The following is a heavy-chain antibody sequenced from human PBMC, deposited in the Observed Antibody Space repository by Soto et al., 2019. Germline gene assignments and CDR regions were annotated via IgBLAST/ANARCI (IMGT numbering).Heavy chain of an antibody. CDR3: ARDVRPAHTNWFDP. J-gene: IGHJ5*02. Sequence: QVQLQESGPGLVKPSQTLSLTCTVSGGSISSGDYYWSWVRQHPGKGLEWIGYIYHSGSTYYNPSLKSRVIISADTSKNHFSLKLSSVTAADTAVYYCARDVRPAHTNWFDPWGQGTLVTVSS. D-gene: IGHD2-8*01. CDR1: GGSISSGDYY. CDR2: IYHSGST. V-gene: IGHV4-31*03.